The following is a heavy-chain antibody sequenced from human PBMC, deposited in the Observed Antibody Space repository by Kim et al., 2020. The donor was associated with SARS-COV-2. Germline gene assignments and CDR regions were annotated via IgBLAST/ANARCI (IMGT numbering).Heavy chain of an antibody. V-gene: IGHV1-69*01. CDR3: AKKPNCGGDCYYYFDS. Sequence: KCRGRVTITADESTSTAYMELISLRSEDTAVYYCAKKPNCGGDCYYYFDSWGQGTLVTVSS. J-gene: IGHJ4*02. D-gene: IGHD2-21*01.